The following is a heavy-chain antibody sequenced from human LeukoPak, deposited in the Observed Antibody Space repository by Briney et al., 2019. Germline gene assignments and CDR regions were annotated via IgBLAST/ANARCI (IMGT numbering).Heavy chain of an antibody. D-gene: IGHD3-22*01. CDR1: GGSISRYY. J-gene: IGHJ4*02. CDR3: ARANSYDGSGHYYEFAY. V-gene: IGHV4-4*07. Sequence: SETLSLTCTVSGGSISRYYWSWIRQPAGKGLEWIGRIHSSGSTNYNPSLKSRVTMSVDRSKNHFSLKLSSVTAADTAVYYCARANSYDGSGHYYEFAYWGQGTLVTVSS. CDR2: IHSSGST.